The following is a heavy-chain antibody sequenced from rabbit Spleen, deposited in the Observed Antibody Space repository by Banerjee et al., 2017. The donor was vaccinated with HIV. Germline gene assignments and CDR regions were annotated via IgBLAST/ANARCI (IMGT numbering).Heavy chain of an antibody. CDR3: ARDGYSSGWGIILYYFNL. V-gene: IGHV1S47*01. CDR2: IDPVFGST. J-gene: IGHJ4*01. D-gene: IGHD4-1*01. CDR1: GFDFSRYG. Sequence: QEQLKETGGGLVQPGGSLTLSCKASGFDFSRYGMSWVRQAPGKGLEWIGYIDPVFGSTYYASWVNGRFSISRENTQNTVSLQMNSLTAADTAAYFCARDGYSSGWGIILYYFNLWGPGTLVTVS.